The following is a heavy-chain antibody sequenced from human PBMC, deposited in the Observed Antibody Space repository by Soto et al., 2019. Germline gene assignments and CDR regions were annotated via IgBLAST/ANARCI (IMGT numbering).Heavy chain of an antibody. Sequence: QVQLVESGGGVVQPGRSLRLSCAASGFTFSSYAMHWVRQAPGKGLEWVAVISYDGSNKYYADPVKGRFTISRDNSKNTLYLQMNSLRAEDTAVYYCARVHLRFLVYYGMDVWGQGTTVTVSS. CDR2: ISYDGSNK. CDR3: ARVHLRFLVYYGMDV. J-gene: IGHJ6*02. CDR1: GFTFSSYA. V-gene: IGHV3-30-3*01. D-gene: IGHD3-3*01.